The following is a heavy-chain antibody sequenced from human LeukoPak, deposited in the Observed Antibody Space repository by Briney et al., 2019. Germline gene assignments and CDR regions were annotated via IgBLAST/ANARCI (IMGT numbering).Heavy chain of an antibody. V-gene: IGHV4-39*01. J-gene: IGHJ5*02. D-gene: IGHD3-22*01. CDR2: IYYSGST. Sequence: PSETLSLTCTVSGGSISSSSYYWGWIRLPPGKGLEWIGSIYYSGSTYYNPSLKSRVTISVDTSKNQFSLKLSSVAAADTAVYYCARGSQWLLNWFDPWGQGTLVTVSS. CDR3: ARGSQWLLNWFDP. CDR1: GGSISSSSYY.